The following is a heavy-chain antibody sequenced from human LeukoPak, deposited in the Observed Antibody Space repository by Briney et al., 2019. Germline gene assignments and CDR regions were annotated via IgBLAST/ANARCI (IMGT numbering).Heavy chain of an antibody. D-gene: IGHD2-21*02. CDR1: GFTFSSYA. Sequence: PGGSLRLSCAASGFTFSSYAMSWVRQAPGKGLEWVSAISGSGGSTHYADSVKGRFTISRDNSKNTLYLQMNSLRAEDTAVYYCAKGQSVVVTAPIDYWGQGTLVTVSS. CDR3: AKGQSVVVTAPIDY. J-gene: IGHJ4*02. V-gene: IGHV3-23*01. CDR2: ISGSGGST.